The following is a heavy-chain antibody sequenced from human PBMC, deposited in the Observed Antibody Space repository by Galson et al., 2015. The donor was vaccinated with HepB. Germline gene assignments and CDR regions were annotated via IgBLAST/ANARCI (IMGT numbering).Heavy chain of an antibody. V-gene: IGHV4-34*01. D-gene: IGHD3-10*01. CDR2: INHSGST. CDR3: ARGRYYYGSGSYLRSGINWFDP. CDR1: GGSFSGYY. J-gene: IGHJ5*02. Sequence: LSLTCAVYGGSFSGYYWSWIRQPPGKGLEWIGEINHSGSTNYNPSLKSRVTISVDTSKNQFSLKLSSVTAADTAVYYCARGRYYYGSGSYLRSGINWFDPWGQGTLVTVSS.